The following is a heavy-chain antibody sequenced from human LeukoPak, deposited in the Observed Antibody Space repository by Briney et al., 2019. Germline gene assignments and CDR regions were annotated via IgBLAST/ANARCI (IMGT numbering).Heavy chain of an antibody. CDR1: GFTFSSYW. D-gene: IGHD2-8*01. Sequence: GGSLRLSCAASGFTFSSYWMSWVRQAPGKGLEWVAIIKQDGSDKYYVDSVKGRFAISRDNAEKSLYLQMNSLRAEDTAVYYCATSRTNGYWGRGTLVTVSS. J-gene: IGHJ4*01. CDR2: IKQDGSDK. CDR3: ATSRTNGY. V-gene: IGHV3-7*03.